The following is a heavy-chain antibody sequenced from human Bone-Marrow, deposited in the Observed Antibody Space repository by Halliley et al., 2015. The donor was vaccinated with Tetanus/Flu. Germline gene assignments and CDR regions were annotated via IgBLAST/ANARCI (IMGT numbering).Heavy chain of an antibody. CDR2: ISHSGGT. CDR1: GGSISGTHW. V-gene: IGHV4-4*02. J-gene: IGHJ3*02. D-gene: IGHD1-26*01. CDR3: ARGREIVTRSFDI. Sequence: TLSLTCTVSGGSISGTHWWSWVRQTPGKGLEWLGEISHSGGTNYSPSLRGRGTLSVDKSKNRFSLKIVSVTAADMAMYYCARGREIVTRSFDIWGQGTMVTVSS.